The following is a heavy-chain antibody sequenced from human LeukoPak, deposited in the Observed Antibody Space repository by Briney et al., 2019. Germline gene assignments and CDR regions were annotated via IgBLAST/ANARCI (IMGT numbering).Heavy chain of an antibody. J-gene: IGHJ5*02. Sequence: SVKVSCKASGGTFSSYAISWVRQAPGQGLEWMGGIIPIFGTANYAQKFQGRVTITADKSTSTAYMELSSLRSEDTAVYYCARGTYDSSGYYYSEWFDPWGQGTLVTVSS. CDR3: ARGTYDSSGYYYSEWFDP. V-gene: IGHV1-69*06. CDR1: GGTFSSYA. CDR2: IIPIFGTA. D-gene: IGHD3-22*01.